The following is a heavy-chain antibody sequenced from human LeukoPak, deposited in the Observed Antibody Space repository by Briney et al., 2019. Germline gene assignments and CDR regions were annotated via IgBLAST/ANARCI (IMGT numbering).Heavy chain of an antibody. D-gene: IGHD2-21*02. CDR3: VRRGPNCGGDCYYDY. V-gene: IGHV3-9*01. CDR2: ISWNSVAI. CDR1: GFTFDDYA. J-gene: IGHJ4*02. Sequence: GGSLRLSCAASGFTFDDYAMHWVRQPPGKGLEWVSGISWNSVAIAYADSVKGRFTISRDNAKNSLYLQMNSLRPDDTALYYCVRRGPNCGGDCYYDYWGQGTLVTVSS.